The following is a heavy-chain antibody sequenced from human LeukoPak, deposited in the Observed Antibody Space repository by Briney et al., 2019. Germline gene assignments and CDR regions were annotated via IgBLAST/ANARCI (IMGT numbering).Heavy chain of an antibody. CDR1: GFTFDAYP. D-gene: IGHD3-10*01. J-gene: IGHJ4*02. CDR3: TTDDTMVRGVIDSDY. Sequence: GGSLRLSCTASGFTFDAYPMGWFRQAPGKGLEWVGRIKSKTDGGTTDYAAPVKGRFTISRDDSKHTLYLQMNSLKTEDTAVYYCTTDDTMVRGVIDSDYWGQGTLVTVSS. V-gene: IGHV3-15*01. CDR2: IKSKTDGGTT.